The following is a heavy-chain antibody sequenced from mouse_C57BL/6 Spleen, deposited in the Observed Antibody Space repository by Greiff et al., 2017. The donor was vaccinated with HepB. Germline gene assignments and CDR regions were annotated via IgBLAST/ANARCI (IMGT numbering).Heavy chain of an antibody. J-gene: IGHJ2*01. CDR2: ISYDGSN. CDR3: AVGEGYGSADY. Sequence: VQLKQSGPGLVKPSQSLSLTCSVTGYSITSGYYWNWIRQFPGNKLEWMGYISYDGSNNYNPSLKNRISITRDTSKNQFFLKLNSVTTEDTATYYCAVGEGYGSADYWGQGTALTVSS. D-gene: IGHD1-1*01. CDR1: GYSITSGYY. V-gene: IGHV3-6*01.